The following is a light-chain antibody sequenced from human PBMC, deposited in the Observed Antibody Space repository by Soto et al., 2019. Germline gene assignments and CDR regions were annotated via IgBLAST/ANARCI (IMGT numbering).Light chain of an antibody. J-gene: IGKJ4*01. V-gene: IGKV3-15*01. CDR3: QQHHKWPLT. Sequence: EIEMTQSPATLSVSPGEGATISCTATESINNNLAWYQQKPGQAPRLLIYTATTRATGFPSRFSGSGSGTEFTLTISSLQSEDFAVYYCQQHHKWPLTFGGGTKVDIK. CDR2: TAT. CDR1: ESINNN.